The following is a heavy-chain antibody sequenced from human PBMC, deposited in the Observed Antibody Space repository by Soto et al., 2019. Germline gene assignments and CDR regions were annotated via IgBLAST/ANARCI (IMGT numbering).Heavy chain of an antibody. D-gene: IGHD1-26*01. CDR1: GYTFTSYA. Sequence: GSVKVSCKASGYTFTSYAMHWVRQAPGQRLEWMGWINAGNGNTKYSQKFQGRVTITRDTSASTAYMELSSLRSEDTAVYYCARDHSPSGSYYYFQHWGQGTLVTVSS. CDR3: ARDHSPSGSYYYFQH. J-gene: IGHJ1*01. CDR2: INAGNGNT. V-gene: IGHV1-3*01.